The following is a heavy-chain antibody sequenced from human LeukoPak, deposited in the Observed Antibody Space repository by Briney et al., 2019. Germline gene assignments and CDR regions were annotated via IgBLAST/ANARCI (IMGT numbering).Heavy chain of an antibody. CDR2: ISSSGSTI. J-gene: IGHJ3*02. CDR1: GFTFSSYW. D-gene: IGHD3-16*01. Sequence: GGSLRLSCAASGFTFSSYWMSWVRQAPGKGLEWVSYISSSGSTIYYADSVKGRFTISRDNAKNSLYLQMNSLRAEDTAVYYCAKEKGGAVTRAFDIWGQGTMVTVSS. V-gene: IGHV3-48*04. CDR3: AKEKGGAVTRAFDI.